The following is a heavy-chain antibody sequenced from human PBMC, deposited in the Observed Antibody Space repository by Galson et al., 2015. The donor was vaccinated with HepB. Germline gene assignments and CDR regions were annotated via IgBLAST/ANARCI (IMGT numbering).Heavy chain of an antibody. J-gene: IGHJ4*02. D-gene: IGHD6-13*01. V-gene: IGHV2-70*11. CDR3: ARMSSSSWYYFDY. Sequence: PALVKPTQTLTLTCTFSGFSLSTSGMCVSWIRQPPGKALEWLARIDWDDDKYCSTSLKTRLTISKDTSKNQVVLTMTNMDPVDTATYYCARMSSSSWYYFDYWGQGTLVTVSS. CDR2: IDWDDDK. CDR1: GFSLSTSGMC.